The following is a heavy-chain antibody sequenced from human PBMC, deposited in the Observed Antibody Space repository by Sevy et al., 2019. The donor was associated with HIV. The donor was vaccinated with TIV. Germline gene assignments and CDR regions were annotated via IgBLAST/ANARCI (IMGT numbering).Heavy chain of an antibody. Sequence: GGSLRLSCAASGFTFSSYGMHWVRQAPGKGLEWVAAIWYDGSNKYYADSVKGRFTISRDNSKNTLYLQMNSLRAEDTAVYYCARSLIVVVTAIVAGGAFDIWGQGTMVTVSS. D-gene: IGHD2-21*02. CDR1: GFTFSSYG. CDR2: IWYDGSNK. V-gene: IGHV3-33*01. J-gene: IGHJ3*02. CDR3: ARSLIVVVTAIVAGGAFDI.